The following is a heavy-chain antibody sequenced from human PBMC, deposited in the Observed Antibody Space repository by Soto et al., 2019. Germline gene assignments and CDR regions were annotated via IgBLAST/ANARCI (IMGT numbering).Heavy chain of an antibody. CDR2: ISYDGSNK. Sequence: QVQLVESGGGVVQPGRSLRLSCAASGFTFSSYAMHWVRQAPGKGLEWVAVISYDGSNKYYADSVKGRFTISRDNSKNTLYLQMNSLRAEDTTVYYCARELYLDLWGRGTLVTLSS. CDR1: GFTFSSYA. CDR3: ARELYLDL. V-gene: IGHV3-30-3*01. J-gene: IGHJ2*01.